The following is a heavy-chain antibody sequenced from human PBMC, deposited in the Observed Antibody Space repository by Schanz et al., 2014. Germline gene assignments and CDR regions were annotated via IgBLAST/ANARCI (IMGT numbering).Heavy chain of an antibody. CDR2: ISSASSTI. Sequence: EVQLVESGGGLVQPGGSLRLSCTASGFTFSSYSMNWVRQAPGKGLEWVSYISSASSTINYADSVKGRFTISRDNAKNSLFLQMNSLRAEDTAVYYCVSVYDSSGYVSFSYWGQGTLXTVSS. V-gene: IGHV3-48*01. CDR1: GFTFSSYS. CDR3: VSVYDSSGYVSFSY. J-gene: IGHJ4*02. D-gene: IGHD3-22*01.